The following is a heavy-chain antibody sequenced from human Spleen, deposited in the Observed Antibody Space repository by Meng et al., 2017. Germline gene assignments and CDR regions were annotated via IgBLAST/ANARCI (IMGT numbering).Heavy chain of an antibody. CDR2: IYLGGST. CDR1: GYSFSSGYF. J-gene: IGHJ4*02. Sequence: SETLSLTCTVSGYSFSSGYFWGWIRQPPGKGLEWIGNIYLGGSTYYNPSLESRVTISLDTSKNQFSLKLNSVTAADTAVYYCAREASDAVVRRRPFDYWGQGTLVTVSS. CDR3: AREASDAVVRRRPFDY. D-gene: IGHD2-2*01. V-gene: IGHV4-38-2*02.